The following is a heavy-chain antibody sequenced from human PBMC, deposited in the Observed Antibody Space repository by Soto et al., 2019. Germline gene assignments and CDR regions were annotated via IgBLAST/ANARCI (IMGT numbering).Heavy chain of an antibody. J-gene: IGHJ6*02. D-gene: IGHD6-19*01. CDR1: GFTFSSYA. CDR3: AKDGIAVAEPYYYYGMDV. Sequence: GGSLRLSCAASGFTFSSYAMSWVRQAPGKGLEWVSAISGSGGSTYYADSVKGRFTISRDNSKNTLYLQMNSLRAEDTAVYYCAKDGIAVAEPYYYYGMDVWGQGTTVTVSS. V-gene: IGHV3-23*01. CDR2: ISGSGGST.